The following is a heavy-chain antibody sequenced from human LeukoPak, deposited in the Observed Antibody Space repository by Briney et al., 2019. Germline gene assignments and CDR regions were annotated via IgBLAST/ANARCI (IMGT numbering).Heavy chain of an antibody. CDR2: IYYSGST. J-gene: IGHJ4*02. CDR1: GGSFSGYY. V-gene: IGHV4-31*11. CDR3: ARVDIVATIHYFDY. Sequence: SETLSLTCAVYGGSFSGYYWSWIRQHPGKGLEWIGYIYYSGSTYYNPSLKSRVTISVDTSKNQFSLKLSSVTAADTAVYYCARVDIVATIHYFDYWGQGTLVTVSS. D-gene: IGHD5-12*01.